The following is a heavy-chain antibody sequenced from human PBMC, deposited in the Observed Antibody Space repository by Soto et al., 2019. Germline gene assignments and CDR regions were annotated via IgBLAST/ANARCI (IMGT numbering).Heavy chain of an antibody. CDR3: ETDPQVAQPFSLAFDF. V-gene: IGHV1-69*13. J-gene: IGHJ3*01. CDR1: GGTFSSYA. CDR2: IIPIFGTA. Sequence: SVKVSCKASGGTFSSYAISWVRQAPGQGLEWMGGIIPIFGTANYAQKFQGRVTITADESTSTAYMELSSLRSEDTAVYYCETDPQVAQPFSLAFDFWGQGIMVTVAS. D-gene: IGHD2-15*01.